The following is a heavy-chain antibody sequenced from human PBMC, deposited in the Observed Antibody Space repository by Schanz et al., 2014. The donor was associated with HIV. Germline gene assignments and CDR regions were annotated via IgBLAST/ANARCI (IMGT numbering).Heavy chain of an antibody. J-gene: IGHJ4*02. D-gene: IGHD3-16*01. Sequence: QVQLVESGGGVVQPGRSLKLSCAASGFTFSNYGMHWVRQAPGKGLEGVAVIWYDGSNTYYGDSVKGRFTISRDNSKNTLYLQMKSLRAEDTAVYYCARALGRFRLYHLDYWGQGTLVTVSS. CDR3: ARALGRFRLYHLDY. CDR2: IWYDGSNT. V-gene: IGHV3-33*08. CDR1: GFTFSNYG.